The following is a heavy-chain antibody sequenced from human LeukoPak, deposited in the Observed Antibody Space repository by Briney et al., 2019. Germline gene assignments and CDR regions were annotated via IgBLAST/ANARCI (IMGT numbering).Heavy chain of an antibody. D-gene: IGHD5-18*01. J-gene: IGHJ3*02. CDR2: ISAYNGNT. CDR1: GYTFTSYG. V-gene: IGHV1-18*01. Sequence: ASVKVSCKASGYTFTSYGISWVRQAPGQGLEWMGWISAYNGNTNYAQKLQGRVTMTTDTSTSTAYMELRSLRSDDTAVYYCARERNEVDTAMAHAFDIWGQGTMVTVSS. CDR3: ARERNEVDTAMAHAFDI.